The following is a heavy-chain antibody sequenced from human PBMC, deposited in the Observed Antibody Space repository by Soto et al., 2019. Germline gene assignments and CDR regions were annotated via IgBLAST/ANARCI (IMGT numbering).Heavy chain of an antibody. Sequence: QVQLRQWGAGLLKPSETLSLTCAVYGGSFSGYYWSWIRQPPGKGLEWIGEINHSGSTNYNPSLKMRVTISVDTSKNQFSLKLSSVTAADTAVYYCARGKGYCSGGSCSYYYGMDVWCQWTTVTVSS. D-gene: IGHD2-15*01. CDR3: ARGKGYCSGGSCSYYYGMDV. CDR2: INHSGST. J-gene: IGHJ6*02. V-gene: IGHV4-34*01. CDR1: GGSFSGYY.